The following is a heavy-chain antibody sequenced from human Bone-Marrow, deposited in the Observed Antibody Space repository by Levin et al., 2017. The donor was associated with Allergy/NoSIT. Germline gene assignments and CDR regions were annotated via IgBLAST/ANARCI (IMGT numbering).Heavy chain of an antibody. CDR2: INPSGGST. J-gene: IGHJ3*02. D-gene: IGHD3-22*01. V-gene: IGHV1-46*01. CDR1: GYTFTSYY. CDR3: ARDRRYYDSSGYPMNAFDI. Sequence: RASVKVSCKASGYTFTSYYMHWVRQAPGQGLEWMGIINPSGGSTSYAQKFQGRVTMTRDTSTSTVYMELSSLRSEDTAVYYCARDRRYYDSSGYPMNAFDIWGQGTMVTVSS.